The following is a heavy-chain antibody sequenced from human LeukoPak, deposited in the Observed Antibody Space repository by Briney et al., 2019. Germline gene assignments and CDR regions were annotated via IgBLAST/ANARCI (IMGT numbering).Heavy chain of an antibody. CDR2: IYYSGNT. CDR3: ARGTFFGRQQLVLGGGVDY. V-gene: IGHV4-31*03. D-gene: IGHD6-13*01. Sequence: ASQTLSLTCTVSGGSISSGEYHWNWIRQHPGKGLEWIGYIYYSGNTYYNPSLKSRVTISVDTSKNQFSLKLSSVTAADTAVYHCARGTFFGRQQLVLGGGVDYWGQGTLVTVSS. CDR1: GGSISSGEYH. J-gene: IGHJ4*02.